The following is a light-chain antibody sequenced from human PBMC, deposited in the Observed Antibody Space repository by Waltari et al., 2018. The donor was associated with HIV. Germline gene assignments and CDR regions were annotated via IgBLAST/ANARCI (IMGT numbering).Light chain of an antibody. Sequence: QSVLTPPPSVAYARRPMVTISCSSSISNVGSNAVTWYQQHPGKAPKLLIWYDDQRPSGVPDRFSGSKSGTSASLAIRGLRSEDEADYYCAAWDDSLNGPYFGGGTKLTVL. V-gene: IGLV1-36*01. CDR3: AAWDDSLNGPY. CDR2: YDD. J-gene: IGLJ2*01. CDR1: ISNVGSNA.